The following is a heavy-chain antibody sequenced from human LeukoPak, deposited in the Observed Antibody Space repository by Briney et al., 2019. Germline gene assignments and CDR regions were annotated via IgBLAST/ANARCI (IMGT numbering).Heavy chain of an antibody. CDR2: INTNTGNP. Sequence: GGSVKVSCKASGYTFTSYAMNWVRQAPGQGLEWMGWINTNTGNPTYAQGFTGRFVFSLDTSVGTAYLQISSLKAEDTAVYYCAREGAKSRGGRSWFDPWGQGTLVTVSS. V-gene: IGHV7-4-1*02. J-gene: IGHJ5*02. D-gene: IGHD1-26*01. CDR3: AREGAKSRGGRSWFDP. CDR1: GYTFTSYA.